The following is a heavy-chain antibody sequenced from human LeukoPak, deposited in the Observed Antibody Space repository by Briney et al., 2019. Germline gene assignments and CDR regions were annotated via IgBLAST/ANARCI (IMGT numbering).Heavy chain of an antibody. D-gene: IGHD6-19*01. CDR1: GGSINYYY. CDR2: VYYSGST. CDR3: ARENSSGWYRNYFDY. V-gene: IGHV4-59*12. J-gene: IGHJ4*02. Sequence: SETLSLTCTVSGGSINYYYWSWIRQPPGKGLEWIGYVYYSGSTNYNPSLKSRVTISVDTSKNQFSLKLSSVTAADTAIYYCARENSSGWYRNYFDYWGQGTLVTVSS.